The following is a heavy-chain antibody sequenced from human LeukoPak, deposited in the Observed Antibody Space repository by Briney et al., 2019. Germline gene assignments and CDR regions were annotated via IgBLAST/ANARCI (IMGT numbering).Heavy chain of an antibody. CDR1: GYTFTGYY. CDR2: INPNSGGT. J-gene: IGHJ4*02. V-gene: IGHV1-2*02. Sequence: ASVKVSCKASGYTFTGYYIHWVRQAPGQGLEWMGWINPNSGGTNYAQKFQGRVTMTRDTSIRTAYMELSRLRSHDTAMYYCARYYIEGRCFDYWGQGTLVTVSS. D-gene: IGHD3-10*01. CDR3: ARYYIEGRCFDY.